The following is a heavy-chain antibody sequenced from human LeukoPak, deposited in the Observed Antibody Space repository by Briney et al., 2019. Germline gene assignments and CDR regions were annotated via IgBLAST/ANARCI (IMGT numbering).Heavy chain of an antibody. CDR3: ARGQWELIDY. J-gene: IGHJ4*02. D-gene: IGHD1-26*01. CDR1: GFTFSSYS. Sequence: GGSLRLSCAASGFTFSSYSMNWVRQAPGKGLEWVSYISSSSSTIYYADSVKGRFTISRDNAKNSLYLQMNSLRAEDTAVYYCARGQWELIDYWGQGTLVTVSP. CDR2: ISSSSSTI. V-gene: IGHV3-48*01.